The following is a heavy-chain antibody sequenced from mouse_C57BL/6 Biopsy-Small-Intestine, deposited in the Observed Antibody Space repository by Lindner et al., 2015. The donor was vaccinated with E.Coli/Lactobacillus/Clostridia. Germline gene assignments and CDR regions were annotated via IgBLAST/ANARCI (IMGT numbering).Heavy chain of an antibody. V-gene: IGHV1-82*01. J-gene: IGHJ4*01. Sequence: VQLQESGPELVKLGASVKISRKASGYAFSSSWMNWVKQRPGKGLEWIGRIYPGDGDTNYNGKFKGKATLTADKSSSTAYMQLSSLTSEDSAVYFCAPYYQGMDYWGQGTSVTISS. CDR2: IYPGDGDT. CDR3: APYYQGMDY. CDR1: GYAFSSSW. D-gene: IGHD1-1*01.